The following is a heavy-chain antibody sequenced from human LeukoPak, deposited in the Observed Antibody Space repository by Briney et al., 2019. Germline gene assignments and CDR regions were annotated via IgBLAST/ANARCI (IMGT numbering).Heavy chain of an antibody. CDR3: ARDFCSGGSCYSYFHY. Sequence: KPSETLSLTCAVYGGSFSGYFWSWIRQPPGKGLEWIGEINHSGSTNYNPSLKSRVTISLDTSKNQFSLRLSSVTAADTAVYYCARDFCSGGSCYSYFHYWGQGTLVTVSS. J-gene: IGHJ4*02. CDR2: INHSGST. V-gene: IGHV4-34*01. D-gene: IGHD2-15*01. CDR1: GGSFSGYF.